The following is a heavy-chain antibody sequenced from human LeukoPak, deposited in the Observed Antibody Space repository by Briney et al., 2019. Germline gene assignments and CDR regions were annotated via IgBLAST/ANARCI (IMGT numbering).Heavy chain of an antibody. CDR1: GFTFSSYS. J-gene: IGHJ3*02. D-gene: IGHD6-13*01. CDR2: ITQDGSEK. CDR3: ARDPRIAPAGTGAFDI. Sequence: GGSLRLSCAASGFTFSSYSMSWVRQTAGKGLEWVANITQDGSEKYYVDSVKGRFTISRDNAKNSLFLQMNSLRAEDTAVYYCARDPRIAPAGTGAFDIWGQGTMVTVSS. V-gene: IGHV3-7*01.